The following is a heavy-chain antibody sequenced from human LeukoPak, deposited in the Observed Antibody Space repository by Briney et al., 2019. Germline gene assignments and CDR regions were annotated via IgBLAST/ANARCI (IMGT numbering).Heavy chain of an antibody. CDR1: GFTFSSYA. V-gene: IGHV3-30-3*02. Sequence: PGRSLRLSCAASGFTFSSYAMHWVRQAPGKGLEWVAVISYDGSNKYYADSVKGRFTISRDNSKNTLYLQMNSLRAEDTAVYYCAKLIRITMIVVAWGQGTLVTVSS. CDR3: AKLIRITMIVVA. D-gene: IGHD3-22*01. CDR2: ISYDGSNK. J-gene: IGHJ5*02.